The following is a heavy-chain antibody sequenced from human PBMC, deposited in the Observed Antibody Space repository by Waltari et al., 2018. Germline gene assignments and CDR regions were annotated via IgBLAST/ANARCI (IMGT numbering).Heavy chain of an antibody. Sequence: QVQLQESGPGLVKPSGTLSLTCAAFGDSMSSDDLWNWVRQPPGEGLEWIGQIRRSRRTNYNPSLASPVSVSIDTSNNQFSLKVTSATAADTAVYYCARDRGRGLYLDSWGQGTLVTVSP. CDR1: GDSMSSDDL. CDR2: IRRSRRT. D-gene: IGHD2-15*01. J-gene: IGHJ4*02. V-gene: IGHV4-4*02. CDR3: ARDRGRGLYLDS.